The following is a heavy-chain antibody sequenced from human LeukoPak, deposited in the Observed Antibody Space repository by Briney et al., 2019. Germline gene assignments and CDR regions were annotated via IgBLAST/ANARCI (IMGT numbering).Heavy chain of an antibody. D-gene: IGHD4-17*01. CDR3: AKDYGDFHFDY. CDR1: GFTFSDYY. CDR2: ISSTGGTI. Sequence: GGSLRLSCAASGFTFSDYYMHWIRQAPGKGLEWVSYISSTGGTIYYADSVKGRFTVSRDNAKKSVYLQMNSLRAEDTAVYYCAKDYGDFHFDYWGQGTLVTVSS. V-gene: IGHV3-11*04. J-gene: IGHJ4*02.